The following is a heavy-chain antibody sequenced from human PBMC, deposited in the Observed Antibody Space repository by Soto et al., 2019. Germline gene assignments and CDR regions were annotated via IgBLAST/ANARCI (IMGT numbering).Heavy chain of an antibody. CDR1: GFTFRSYA. D-gene: IGHD3-22*01. Sequence: PGGSLRLSCAAAGFTFRSYAMNWVRQAPGKGLEWVSRITGSGVTTYYANSVKGRFTISRDNSNNTLSLQMNSLRAEDTAVYYCAKDLLHTYSYDSSGFFDYWGQGTLVTAPQ. CDR3: AKDLLHTYSYDSSGFFDY. V-gene: IGHV3-23*01. J-gene: IGHJ4*02. CDR2: ITGSGVTT.